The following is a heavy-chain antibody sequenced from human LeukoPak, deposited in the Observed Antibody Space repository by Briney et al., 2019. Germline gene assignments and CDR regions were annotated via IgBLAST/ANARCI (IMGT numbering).Heavy chain of an antibody. J-gene: IGHJ3*02. Sequence: GASVRVSCKASSYTLTNYGISWVRQAPGQGLEWMGWISAYNGNKNYEQNLQGRVTMTTDTSTNTAYMELRSLRSDDTAVYYCARDQDPGAFDIWGQGTMVTVSP. V-gene: IGHV1-18*01. CDR3: ARDQDPGAFDI. CDR1: SYTLTNYG. CDR2: ISAYNGNK.